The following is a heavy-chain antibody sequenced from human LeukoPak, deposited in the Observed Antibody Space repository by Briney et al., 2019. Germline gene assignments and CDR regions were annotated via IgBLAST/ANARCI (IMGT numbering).Heavy chain of an antibody. V-gene: IGHV3-9*03. Sequence: PGRSLRLSCAASGFTFDDYAMHWVRQAPGKGLEWVSGISWNSGGIGYADSVKGRFTISRDNAKNSLYLQMNSLRAEDMALYYCAREARSWRSYYYDSSGQGGADYWGQGTLVTVSS. J-gene: IGHJ4*02. D-gene: IGHD3-22*01. CDR2: ISWNSGGI. CDR3: AREARSWRSYYYDSSGQGGADY. CDR1: GFTFDDYA.